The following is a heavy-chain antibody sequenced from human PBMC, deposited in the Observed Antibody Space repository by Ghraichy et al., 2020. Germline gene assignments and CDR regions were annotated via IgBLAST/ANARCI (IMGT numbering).Heavy chain of an antibody. CDR2: IYYSGST. J-gene: IGHJ4*02. V-gene: IGHV4-61*01. Sequence: SETLSLTCTVSGGSVSSGSYYWSWIRQPPGKGLEWIGYIYYSGSTNYNPSLKSRVTISVDTSKNQFSLKLSSVTAADTAVYYCARSDVYYVYWGQGTLVTVSS. CDR1: GGSVSSGSYY. D-gene: IGHD3-22*01. CDR3: ARSDVYYVY.